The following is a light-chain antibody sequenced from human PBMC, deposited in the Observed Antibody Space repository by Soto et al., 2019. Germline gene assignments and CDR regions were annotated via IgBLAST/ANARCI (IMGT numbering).Light chain of an antibody. CDR3: QQYGSSPT. J-gene: IGKJ1*01. Sequence: DIHMTQSPSTLSSSVGDRVTITCRASQSISSWLAWYQQKPGKAPKLLIYDAFKLGSGVPSRFSGSGSGTEFTLTISRLETEDFAVYYCQQYGSSPTFGQGTKVDIK. CDR1: QSISSW. CDR2: DAF. V-gene: IGKV1-5*01.